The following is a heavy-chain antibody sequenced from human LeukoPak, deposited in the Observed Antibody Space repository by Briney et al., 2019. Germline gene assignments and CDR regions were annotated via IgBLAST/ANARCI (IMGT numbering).Heavy chain of an antibody. V-gene: IGHV3-74*01. CDR1: GFTFSRYY. CDR2: INSDGSST. D-gene: IGHD6-13*01. J-gene: IGHJ4*02. CDR3: TRVFVGDEYSSSGY. Sequence: GGSLRLSCAASGFTFSRYYVHWVRQAPGKGLVWVSRINSDGSSTTYADSVEGRFTISRDNAKNTLYLQMNSLKVEDTAVYYCTRVFVGDEYSSSGYWGQGTLVTVSS.